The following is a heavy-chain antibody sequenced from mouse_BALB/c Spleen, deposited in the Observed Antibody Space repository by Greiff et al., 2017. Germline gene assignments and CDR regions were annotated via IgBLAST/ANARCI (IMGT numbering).Heavy chain of an antibody. D-gene: IGHD2-4*01. V-gene: IGHV1S56*01. J-gene: IGHJ1*01. CDR1: GYTFTSYY. Sequence: VQLQQSGPELVKPGASVRISCKASGYTFTSYYIHWVKQRPGQGLEWIGWIYPGNVNTKYNEKFKGKATLTADKSSSTAYMQLSSLTSEDSAVYFCARSTMITTWYFDVWGAGTTVTVSS. CDR2: IYPGNVNT. CDR3: ARSTMITTWYFDV.